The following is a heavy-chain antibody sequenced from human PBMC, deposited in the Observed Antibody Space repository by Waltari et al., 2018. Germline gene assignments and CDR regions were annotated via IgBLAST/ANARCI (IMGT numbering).Heavy chain of an antibody. V-gene: IGHV3-21*01. J-gene: IGHJ2*01. CDR2: ISSSSSYI. CDR3: ARDGTAERYFDL. CDR1: GFTFSSYS. D-gene: IGHD6-13*01. Sequence: EVQLVESGGGLVKPGGSLRLSCAASGFTFSSYSMNWVRQAPGKGLEWVSSISSSSSYINYADSGKGRITISRDNAKNPLYLQMNSLGAEDTAVYYCARDGTAERYFDLWGRGTLVTVSS.